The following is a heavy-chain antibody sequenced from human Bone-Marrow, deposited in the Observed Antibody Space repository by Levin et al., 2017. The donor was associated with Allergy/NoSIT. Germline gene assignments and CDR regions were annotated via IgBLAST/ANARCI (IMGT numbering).Heavy chain of an antibody. CDR2: IGSSGSPT. D-gene: IGHD2-21*01. V-gene: IGHV3-48*02. CDR3: ASGVVITNYYYSAMDV. Sequence: GGSLRLSCAASGFTFRITNMNWVRQAPGKGLEWVSFIGSSGSPTYYGDSVRGRFTVSRDNDKSSLYLQMNSLRDDDTAVYYCASGVVITNYYYSAMDVWGQGTTVTVSS. CDR1: GFTFRITN. J-gene: IGHJ6*02.